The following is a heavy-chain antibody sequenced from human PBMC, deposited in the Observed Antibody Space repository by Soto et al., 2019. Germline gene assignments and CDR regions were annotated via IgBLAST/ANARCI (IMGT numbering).Heavy chain of an antibody. D-gene: IGHD6-13*01. J-gene: IGHJ5*02. V-gene: IGHV4-39*01. CDR2: IYYSGST. CDR1: GGSISSSSYY. CDR3: ARQGSGYVFAQLVAAINWFDP. Sequence: SEALSVTCTVSGGSISSSSYYWSWIRQPPGKGLEWIGSIYYSGSTYYNPSLKSRVTISVDTSKNQFSLKLSSVTAADTAVYYCARQGSGYVFAQLVAAINWFDPWGQGTLVTVSS.